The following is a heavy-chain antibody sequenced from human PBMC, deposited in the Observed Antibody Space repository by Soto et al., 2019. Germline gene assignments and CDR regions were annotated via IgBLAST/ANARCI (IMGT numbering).Heavy chain of an antibody. CDR1: GYTYTSYD. V-gene: IGHV1-8*01. Sequence: ASVKVSCKASGYTYTSYDINWVRQATGQGLEWMGWMNPNSGSTGYAQKFQGRVTMTRNTSISTAYMELSSLRSEDTAVYYCASFLFFPTARDVWGKGTTVTVSS. J-gene: IGHJ6*04. CDR2: MNPNSGST. CDR3: ASFLFFPTARDV. D-gene: IGHD2-21*02.